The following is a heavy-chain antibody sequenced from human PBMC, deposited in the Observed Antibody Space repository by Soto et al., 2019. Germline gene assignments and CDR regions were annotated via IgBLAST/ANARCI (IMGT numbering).Heavy chain of an antibody. Sequence: GASVKVSCKASGYTFTSYAMHWVRQAPGQRLEWMGWINAGDGNTKYSQKFQGRVTMTEDTSTGTAYMELSSLRSEDTAVYYCATGVATIWYYFDPWGQGTLVTVSS. J-gene: IGHJ4*02. CDR2: INAGDGNT. V-gene: IGHV1-3*01. D-gene: IGHD5-12*01. CDR1: GYTFTSYA. CDR3: ATGVATIWYYFDP.